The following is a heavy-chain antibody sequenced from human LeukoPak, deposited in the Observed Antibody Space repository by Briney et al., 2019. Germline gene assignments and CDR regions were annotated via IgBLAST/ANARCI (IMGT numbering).Heavy chain of an antibody. D-gene: IGHD3-22*01. CDR1: GFTFSYYT. J-gene: IGHJ4*02. Sequence: GGSLRLSCAASGFTFSYYTIHWVRQAPGKGLEWVSFINSDSVYIYYADSVKGRSTISRDNAKNSLYLQMNSLRAEDTAVYYCARDPGDSAGSYFDYWGQGTLVTVSS. V-gene: IGHV3-21*01. CDR3: ARDPGDSAGSYFDY. CDR2: INSDSVYI.